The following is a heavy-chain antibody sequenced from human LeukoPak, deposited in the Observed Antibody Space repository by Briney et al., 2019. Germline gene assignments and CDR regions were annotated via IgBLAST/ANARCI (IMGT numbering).Heavy chain of an antibody. CDR1: GGSISSYY. CDR2: IYYSGST. CDR3: ARNVDTALALDY. D-gene: IGHD5-18*01. J-gene: IGHJ4*02. V-gene: IGHV4-30-4*01. Sequence: SETLSLTCTVSGGSISSYYWSWIRQPPGKGLGWIGYIYYSGSTHYNPSLKSRVTISVDTSKNQFSLKLSSVTAADTAMYYRARNVDTALALDYWGQGTLVTVSS.